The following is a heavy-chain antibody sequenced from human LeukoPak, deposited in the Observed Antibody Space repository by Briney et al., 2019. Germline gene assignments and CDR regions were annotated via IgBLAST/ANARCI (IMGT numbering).Heavy chain of an antibody. V-gene: IGHV4-34*01. CDR1: GGSFSGHY. CDR3: VGWQVAGAFEI. D-gene: IGHD6-19*01. Sequence: SETLSLTCAVYGGSFSGHYWSWIRQPPGKGLEGIGEINHSGSTNYNPSLKSRVTISVDTSKNQFSLKLNSVTAADTAVYYCVGWQVAGAFEIWGQGTMVTVSS. J-gene: IGHJ3*02. CDR2: INHSGST.